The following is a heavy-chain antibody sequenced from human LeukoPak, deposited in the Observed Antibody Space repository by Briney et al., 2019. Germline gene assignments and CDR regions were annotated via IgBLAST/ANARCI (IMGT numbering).Heavy chain of an antibody. D-gene: IGHD3-10*01. CDR2: ISAYNGNT. V-gene: IGHV1-18*01. CDR3: ARDFTVRGSGGY. CDR1: GGTFSSYA. J-gene: IGHJ4*02. Sequence: ASVKVSCKASGGTFSSYAISWVRQAPGQGLEWMGWISAYNGNTNYAQKLQGRVTMTTDTSTSTAYMELRSLRSDDTAVYYCARDFTVRGSGGYWGQGTLVTVSS.